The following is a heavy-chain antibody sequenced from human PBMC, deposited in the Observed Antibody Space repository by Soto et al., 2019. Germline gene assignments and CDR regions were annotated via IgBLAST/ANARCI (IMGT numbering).Heavy chain of an antibody. CDR3: ARGPKGKGTVVTRYAFDI. Sequence: QVQLVQSGAEVKKPGASVKVSYKASGYAFTSYGISWVRQAPGQGLEWMGWISVYNGNTNYAQKLQGRGTMTTDTSTSTAYMELRSLRSDDTAVYYCARGPKGKGTVVTRYAFDIWGQGTMVTVSS. D-gene: IGHD2-21*02. CDR2: ISVYNGNT. J-gene: IGHJ3*02. V-gene: IGHV1-18*04. CDR1: GYAFTSYG.